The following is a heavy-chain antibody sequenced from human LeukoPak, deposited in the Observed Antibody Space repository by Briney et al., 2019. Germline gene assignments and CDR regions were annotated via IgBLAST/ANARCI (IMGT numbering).Heavy chain of an antibody. Sequence: ASVRVSCKASGYTFSIYGITWVRQAPGQGLEWIGFISADNGNTNYAQKFQGRVTMTTDTSTSTAYMELRSLRADDTAVYYCARCGATVTMFFDYWGQGTLVTVSS. V-gene: IGHV1-18*01. CDR1: GYTFSIYG. D-gene: IGHD4-17*01. CDR2: ISADNGNT. CDR3: ARCGATVTMFFDY. J-gene: IGHJ4*02.